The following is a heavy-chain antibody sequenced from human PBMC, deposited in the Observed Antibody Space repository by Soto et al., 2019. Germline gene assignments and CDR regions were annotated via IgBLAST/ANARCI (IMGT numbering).Heavy chain of an antibody. J-gene: IGHJ4*02. CDR3: ARGNGYSSGWYVDY. CDR2: ISSSSSYI. V-gene: IGHV3-21*01. Sequence: ESGGGLVKPGGSLRLSCAASGFTFTSYSMNWVRQAPGKGLEWVSSISSSSSYIYYTDSVKGRFTISRDTAKNSLYLQMNSLRAEDTAVYYCARGNGYSSGWYVDYWGQGALVTVSS. CDR1: GFTFTSYS. D-gene: IGHD6-19*01.